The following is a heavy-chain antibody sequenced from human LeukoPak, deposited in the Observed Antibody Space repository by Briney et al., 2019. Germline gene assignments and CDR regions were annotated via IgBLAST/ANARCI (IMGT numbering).Heavy chain of an antibody. J-gene: IGHJ4*02. Sequence: SETLSLTCTVSGGSISNYWSWIRQPPGKGLEWIGYIYYSGSTNYNPSLKSRVTISLDTSKNQFSLKLSSVTAADTAIYYCARDPRGYNYDSSGYFQDWGQGILVTVSS. CDR1: GGSISNY. CDR3: ARDPRGYNYDSSGYFQD. CDR2: IYYSGST. D-gene: IGHD3-22*01. V-gene: IGHV4-59*12.